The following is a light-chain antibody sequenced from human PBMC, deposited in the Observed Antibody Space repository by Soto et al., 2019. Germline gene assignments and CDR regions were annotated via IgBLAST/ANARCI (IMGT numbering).Light chain of an antibody. CDR2: DNN. J-gene: IGLJ2*01. Sequence: QSVLTQPPSVSAAPGQRVTISCSGSSSNIGNNYVSWYQQLPGTAPKLLIYDNNERLSGIPDRFSGSKSGTSATLGITGLQTGDEADYYCATLDGRLSAGVFGGGTKLTVL. V-gene: IGLV1-51*01. CDR1: SSNIGNNY. CDR3: ATLDGRLSAGV.